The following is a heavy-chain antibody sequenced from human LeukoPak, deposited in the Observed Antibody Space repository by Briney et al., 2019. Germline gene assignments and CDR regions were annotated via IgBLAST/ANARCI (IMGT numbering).Heavy chain of an antibody. J-gene: IGHJ6*03. Sequence: GASVKVSCKASGYTFTSYAISWVRQAPGQGLEWMGWISGNNDDTNYAQKLQGRVTMTTDTTTSTDYMELGSLRTDDTAVYYCARAGYCSGGSCYPYYYYYYMDVWGKGTTVTVSS. D-gene: IGHD2-15*01. CDR1: GYTFTSYA. CDR3: ARAGYCSGGSCYPYYYYYYMDV. V-gene: IGHV1-18*01. CDR2: ISGNNDDT.